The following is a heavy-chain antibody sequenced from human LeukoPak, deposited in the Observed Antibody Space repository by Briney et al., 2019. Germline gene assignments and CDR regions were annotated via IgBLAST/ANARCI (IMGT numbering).Heavy chain of an antibody. Sequence: PPGGSLRLSCAASTFTFSSYEMNWVRQAPGKGLEWVSYISSSGSTIYYADSVKGRFTISRDNAKNSLYLQMNSLRAEDTAVYYCARGFIRNDYWGQGTLVTVSS. V-gene: IGHV3-48*03. J-gene: IGHJ4*02. CDR1: TFTFSSYE. D-gene: IGHD3-16*01. CDR2: ISSSGSTI. CDR3: ARGFIRNDY.